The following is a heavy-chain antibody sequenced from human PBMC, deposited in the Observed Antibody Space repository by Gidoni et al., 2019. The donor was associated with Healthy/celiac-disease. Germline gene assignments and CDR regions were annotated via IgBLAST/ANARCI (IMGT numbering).Heavy chain of an antibody. J-gene: IGHJ4*02. Sequence: EVQLLESGGGLVQPGGSLRISCAASGFTFSSDAMSWVRQAPGKGLEWVAAISGSGGSTYDADSVKGRFTISRDNSKNTLYLQMNSLRAEDTAVYYCAKPLGDYVRYFDYWGQGTLVTVSS. CDR2: ISGSGGST. CDR3: AKPLGDYVRYFDY. V-gene: IGHV3-23*01. CDR1: GFTFSSDA. D-gene: IGHD4-17*01.